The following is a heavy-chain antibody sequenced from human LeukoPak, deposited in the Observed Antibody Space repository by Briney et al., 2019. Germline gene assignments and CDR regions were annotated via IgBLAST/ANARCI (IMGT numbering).Heavy chain of an antibody. CDR2: IYYSGST. J-gene: IGHJ4*02. Sequence: PSETLSLTCTVSGGSISSSSYYWGWIRQPPGKGLEWIGSIYYSGSTYYNPSLKSRVTISVDTSKNQFSLKLSSVTAADTAVYYCARGSQPAATSNWGQGTLVTVSS. V-gene: IGHV4-39*07. CDR3: ARGSQPAATSN. CDR1: GGSISSSSYY. D-gene: IGHD2-2*01.